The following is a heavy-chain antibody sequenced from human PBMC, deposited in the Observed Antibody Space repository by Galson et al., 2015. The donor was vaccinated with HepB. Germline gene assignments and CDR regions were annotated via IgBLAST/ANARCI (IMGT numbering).Heavy chain of an antibody. D-gene: IGHD2/OR15-2a*01. V-gene: IGHV3-23*01. CDR1: GFTFTSSG. Sequence: SLRLSCAASGFTFTSSGMSWVRQAPGKGLEWVATVNGNGIFTYHADSVKGRFTGSKDISKNTVYLQMNSLRGEDTALYYCAKDDPLLSFYAYWGQGALVTVSS. CDR2: VNGNGIFT. CDR3: AKDDPLLSFYAY. J-gene: IGHJ4*02.